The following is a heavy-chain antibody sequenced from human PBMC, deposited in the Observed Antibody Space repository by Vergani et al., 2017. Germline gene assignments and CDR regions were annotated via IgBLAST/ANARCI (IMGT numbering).Heavy chain of an antibody. CDR3: ARVLYDSSGYYYDAFDI. CDR1: GGSISSSSYY. V-gene: IGHV4-61*05. Sequence: QLQLQESGPGLVKPSETLSLTCTVSGGSISSSSYYWGWIRQPPGKGLEWIGYIYTSGSTNYNPSLKSRVTISVDTSKNQFSLKLSSVTAADTAVYYCARVLYDSSGYYYDAFDIWGQGTMVTVSS. D-gene: IGHD3-22*01. J-gene: IGHJ3*02. CDR2: IYTSGST.